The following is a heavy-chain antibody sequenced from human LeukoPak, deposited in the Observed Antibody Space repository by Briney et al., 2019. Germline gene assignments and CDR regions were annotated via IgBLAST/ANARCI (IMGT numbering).Heavy chain of an antibody. Sequence: SETLSLTCTVSGGSISSSSYYWGWIRQPPGKGLEWIGSIYYSGSTYYNPSLKSRVTISVDTSKNQFSLKLSSVTAADTAVYYCTFGGVIVPGGLSSYYYMDVWGKGTTVTVSS. V-gene: IGHV4-39*07. D-gene: IGHD3-16*02. CDR2: IYYSGST. CDR3: TFGGVIVPGGLSSYYYMDV. J-gene: IGHJ6*03. CDR1: GGSISSSSYY.